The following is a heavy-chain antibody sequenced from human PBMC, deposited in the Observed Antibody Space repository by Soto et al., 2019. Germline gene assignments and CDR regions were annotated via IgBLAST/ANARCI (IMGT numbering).Heavy chain of an antibody. D-gene: IGHD5-18*01. CDR2: VSYHGSNK. CDR3: AAGYSYGDY. CDR1: GFTFSTYG. Sequence: QVQLVESGGGVVQPGRSLRLSCAPSGFTFSTYGMHWVRQAPGKGLEWVAVVSYHGSNKYYADSVKGRFTSSRDNSKNTLYLQMNSLIAEDTAVYYCAAGYSYGDYWGQVTLVTVSS. J-gene: IGHJ4*02. V-gene: IGHV3-30*03.